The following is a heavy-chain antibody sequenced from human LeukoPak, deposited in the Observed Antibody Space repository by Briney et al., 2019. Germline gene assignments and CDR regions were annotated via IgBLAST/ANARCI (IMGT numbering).Heavy chain of an antibody. D-gene: IGHD4-11*01. Sequence: SETLSLTCTVSGGSISSRTYYWGWIRQPPGKGLEWIGSIYSSGSTHYNPSLKSRVTISVDTSKNQISLKLSSVTAADTAVYYCARPHYSPDNFLHCDYWGQGTLVTVSS. J-gene: IGHJ4*02. V-gene: IGHV4-39*01. CDR1: GGSISSRTYY. CDR3: ARPHYSPDNFLHCDY. CDR2: IYSSGST.